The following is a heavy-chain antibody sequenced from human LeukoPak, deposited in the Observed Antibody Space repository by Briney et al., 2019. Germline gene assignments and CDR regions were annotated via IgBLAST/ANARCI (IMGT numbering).Heavy chain of an antibody. D-gene: IGHD6-13*01. Sequence: PSETLSLTCTVSGGSISSGGYSWSWIRQPPGKGLEWIGYIYHSGSTYYNPSLKSRVTISVDRSKNQFSLKLSSVTAADTAVYYCARGPYSSSRAFDYWGQGTLVTVSS. CDR3: ARGPYSSSRAFDY. CDR2: IYHSGST. V-gene: IGHV4-30-2*01. CDR1: GGSISSGGYS. J-gene: IGHJ4*02.